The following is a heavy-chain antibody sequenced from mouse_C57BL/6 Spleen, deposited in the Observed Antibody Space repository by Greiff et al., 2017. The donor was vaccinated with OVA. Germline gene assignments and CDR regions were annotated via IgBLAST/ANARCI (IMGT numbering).Heavy chain of an antibody. Sequence: VKLMESGAELVRPGTSVKVSCKASGYAFTNYLIEWVKQRPGQGLEWIGVINPGRGGTNYNEKFKGKGTLTADKSSSTSYMQLSSLTSEDSAVYFCARVGDYGNYDGDYYAMDYWGQGTSVTVSS. V-gene: IGHV1-54*01. CDR3: ARVGDYGNYDGDYYAMDY. CDR1: GYAFTNYL. D-gene: IGHD2-1*01. J-gene: IGHJ4*01. CDR2: INPGRGGT.